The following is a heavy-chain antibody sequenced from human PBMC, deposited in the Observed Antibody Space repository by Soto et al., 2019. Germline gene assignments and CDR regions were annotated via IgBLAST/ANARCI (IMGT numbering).Heavy chain of an antibody. CDR1: GFTFSSYS. Sequence: GGSLRLSCAASGFTFSSYSMNWVRQAPGKGLEWVSYISSSSSTIYYADSVKGRFTISRDNAKNSLYLQMNSLRDEDTAVYYCARGSILWTLSGAFDIWGQGTMVTVSS. V-gene: IGHV3-48*02. CDR2: ISSSSSTI. CDR3: ARGSILWTLSGAFDI. J-gene: IGHJ3*02. D-gene: IGHD2-21*01.